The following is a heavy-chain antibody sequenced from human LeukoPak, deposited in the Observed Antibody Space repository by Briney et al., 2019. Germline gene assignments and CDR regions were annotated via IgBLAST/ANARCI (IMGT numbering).Heavy chain of an antibody. CDR3: AKGVWEFDWFFDY. CDR2: NSGSGDST. V-gene: IGHV3-23*01. J-gene: IGHJ4*02. D-gene: IGHD3-9*01. CDR1: GFTFRSYV. Sequence: GGSLRLSCAASGFTFRSYVMSWVRKTPGKGLEWVSSNSGSGDSTYYADSVKGRFTISRDHSKTTLYLQMNSLRAENTAVYYCAKGVWEFDWFFDYWGQGALVTVSS.